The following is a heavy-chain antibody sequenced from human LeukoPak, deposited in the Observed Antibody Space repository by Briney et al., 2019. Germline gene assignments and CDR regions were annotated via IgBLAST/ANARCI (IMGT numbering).Heavy chain of an antibody. Sequence: ASVKVSCTASGYTFTVYYMHWGRQAPGQGGEGMGWINPNSGGTNYAQKFQGRVTMTRDTSISTAYMELSRLRSDATAVYCCARDKGGAVAGVFDYWGQGTLVTVSS. CDR2: INPNSGGT. V-gene: IGHV1-2*02. D-gene: IGHD6-19*01. J-gene: IGHJ4*02. CDR1: GYTFTVYY. CDR3: ARDKGGAVAGVFDY.